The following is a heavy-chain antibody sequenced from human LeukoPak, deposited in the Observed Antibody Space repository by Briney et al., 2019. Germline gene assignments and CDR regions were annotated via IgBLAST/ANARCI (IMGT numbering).Heavy chain of an antibody. V-gene: IGHV3-23*01. D-gene: IGHD6-19*01. Sequence: PGGSLRLSCAASRFTFSSYAMSWVRQAPGKGLEWVSAISGSGGSTYYADSVKGRFTISRDNSKNTLYLQMNSLRAEDAAVYYCAKDPTYIAVAGLIDYWGQGTLVTVSS. CDR1: RFTFSSYA. CDR3: AKDPTYIAVAGLIDY. J-gene: IGHJ4*02. CDR2: ISGSGGST.